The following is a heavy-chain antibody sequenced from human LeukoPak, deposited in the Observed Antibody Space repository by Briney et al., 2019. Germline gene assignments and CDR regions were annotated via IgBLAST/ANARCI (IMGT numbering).Heavy chain of an antibody. CDR1: GYTFSNYD. V-gene: IGHV1-8*01. CDR2: MSPRTANT. CDR3: ARGITQRCEY. J-gene: IGHJ4*02. Sequence: ASVKVSCKASGYTFSNYDINWVRQATGQGPEWMGWMSPRTANTGYAQKFQGRVTMTRDTSINTAYMELTSLTSEDTDEYYCARGITQRCEYWGQGTVVTVSS. D-gene: IGHD1-20*01.